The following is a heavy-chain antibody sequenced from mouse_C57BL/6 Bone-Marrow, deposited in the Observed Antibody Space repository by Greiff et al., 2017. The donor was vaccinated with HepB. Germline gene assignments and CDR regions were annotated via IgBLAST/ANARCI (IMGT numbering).Heavy chain of an antibody. CDR1: GYTFTSYW. J-gene: IGHJ4*01. Sequence: QVQLQQPGTELVKPGASVKMSCKASGYTFTSYWMHWVKQRPGQGLEWIGNINPSNGGTNYNEKFKSKATLTVDKSSSTAYMQLSSLTSEDSAVYYCAGWLLRAYAMDYCGQGNSVTVSS. V-gene: IGHV1-53*01. D-gene: IGHD2-3*01. CDR2: INPSNGGT. CDR3: AGWLLRAYAMDY.